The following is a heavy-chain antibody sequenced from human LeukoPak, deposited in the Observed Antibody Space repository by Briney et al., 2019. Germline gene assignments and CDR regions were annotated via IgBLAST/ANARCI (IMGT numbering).Heavy chain of an antibody. Sequence: GGSLRLSCAVSGFIFSDYGFHWVRQAPGKGLEWVAVTRFDGSIKQYADSVKGRFTISRDNSKNTLYLQMNFLKSEDTAVYYCARWGGTRQYYFDYWGQGTLVTVSS. CDR2: TRFDGSIK. CDR1: GFIFSDYG. CDR3: ARWGGTRQYYFDY. J-gene: IGHJ4*02. D-gene: IGHD1-1*01. V-gene: IGHV3-33*01.